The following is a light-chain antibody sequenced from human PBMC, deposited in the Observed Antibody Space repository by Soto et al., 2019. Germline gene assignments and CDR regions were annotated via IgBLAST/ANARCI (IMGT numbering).Light chain of an antibody. J-gene: IGKJ4*01. Sequence: EIVLTQSPGTLSLSPGDRGTLSCRASQSVGSNYLAWYQQKPGQAPRLLIYDASNRATGIPDRFSGSGSGTDFTLTISRLEPEDFAVYYCQQYATSPLTFGGGTKVEIK. CDR2: DAS. V-gene: IGKV3-20*01. CDR3: QQYATSPLT. CDR1: QSVGSNY.